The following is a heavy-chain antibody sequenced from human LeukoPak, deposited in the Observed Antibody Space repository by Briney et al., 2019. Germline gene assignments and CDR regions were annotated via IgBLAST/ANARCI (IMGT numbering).Heavy chain of an antibody. J-gene: IGHJ4*02. CDR1: GGSFSGYY. CDR2: INHSGST. CDR3: ARGRYAVHYFDY. Sequence: SETLSLTCAVYGGSFSGYYWSWIRQPPGKGLEWIGEINHSGSTNYNPSLKSRVTISVDTSKNQFSLKLSSVTAADTAVYYCARGRYAVHYFDYWGQGTLVTVSS. D-gene: IGHD1-1*01. V-gene: IGHV4-34*01.